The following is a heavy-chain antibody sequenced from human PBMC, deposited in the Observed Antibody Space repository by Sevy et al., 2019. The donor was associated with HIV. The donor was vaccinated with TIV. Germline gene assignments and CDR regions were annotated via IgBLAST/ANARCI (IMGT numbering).Heavy chain of an antibody. D-gene: IGHD6-19*01. CDR2: IYHSGST. CDR3: ASDVMRSGWLRYFDY. J-gene: IGHJ4*02. V-gene: IGHV4-30-2*01. Sequence: TLSLTCAVSGGSISSGGYSWSWIRQPPGKGLEWIGYIYHSGSTYYNPSLKSRVTISVDRSKNQFSLKLSSVTAAETAVYYCASDVMRSGWLRYFDYWGQGTLVTVSS. CDR1: GGSISSGGYS.